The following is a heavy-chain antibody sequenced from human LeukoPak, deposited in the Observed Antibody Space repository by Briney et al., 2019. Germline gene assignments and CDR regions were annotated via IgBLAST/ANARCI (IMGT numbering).Heavy chain of an antibody. CDR3: ATASAGSAVAGTLENYYFDY. CDR1: GGSISSYY. D-gene: IGHD6-19*01. CDR2: IYYSGST. V-gene: IGHV4-59*01. Sequence: SETLSLTCTVSGGSISSYYWSWIRQPPGKGLEWIGYIYYSGSTNYNPSLKSRVTISVDTSKNQFSLKLSSVTAADTAVYYCATASAGSAVAGTLENYYFDYWGQGTLVTVSS. J-gene: IGHJ4*02.